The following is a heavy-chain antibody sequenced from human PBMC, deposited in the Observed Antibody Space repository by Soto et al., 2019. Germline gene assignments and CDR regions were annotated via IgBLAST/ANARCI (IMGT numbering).Heavy chain of an antibody. D-gene: IGHD3-22*01. CDR2: ISSSSSYT. CDR3: ERDYDSSGYYSDY. CDR1: GFTFSDYY. J-gene: IGHJ4*02. Sequence: SGGSLRLSCAASGFTFSDYYMSWIRQAPGKGLEWVSYISSSSSYTNYADSVKGRFTISRDNAKNSLYLQMNSLRAEDTAVYYCERDYDSSGYYSDYWGQGTLVIVSS. V-gene: IGHV3-11*06.